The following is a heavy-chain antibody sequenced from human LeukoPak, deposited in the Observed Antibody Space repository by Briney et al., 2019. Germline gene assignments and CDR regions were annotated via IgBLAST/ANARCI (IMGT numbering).Heavy chain of an antibody. CDR3: ARHDRYDYGGNSNYFDY. D-gene: IGHD4-23*01. CDR1: GGSISSSSYY. Sequence: ASETLSLTCTVSGGSISSSSYYWGWIRQPPGKGLEWIGSIYYSGSTYYNLSLKGRVTISVDTSKNQFSLKLSSVTAADTAVYYCARHDRYDYGGNSNYFDYWGQGTLVTVSS. V-gene: IGHV4-39*01. CDR2: IYYSGST. J-gene: IGHJ4*02.